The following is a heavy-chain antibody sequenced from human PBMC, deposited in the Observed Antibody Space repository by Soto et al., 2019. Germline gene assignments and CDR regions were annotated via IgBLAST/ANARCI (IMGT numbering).Heavy chain of an antibody. D-gene: IGHD3-10*01. CDR3: ARTSSGSVSYYRAGEDGMAV. CDR2: TYYRSKWYN. V-gene: IGHV6-1*01. Sequence: SQTLSLTCAISGDSVSSNSAAWNWIRQSPSRGLEWLGRTYYRSKWYNDYAVSVKSRITINPDTSKNQFSLQLNSVTPEDTAVYYCARTSSGSVSYYRAGEDGMAVWSQGTTVTVSS. J-gene: IGHJ6*02. CDR1: GDSVSSNSAA.